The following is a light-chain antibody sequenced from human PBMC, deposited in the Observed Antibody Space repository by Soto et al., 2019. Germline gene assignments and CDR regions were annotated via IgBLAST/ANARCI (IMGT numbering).Light chain of an antibody. CDR3: SSYTSSSTLCV. Sequence: QSALTQPSSVSWSPGQSITISCTGTSSDVGGYNYVSWYQQHPGKAPKLMIYDVSNRPSGVSNRFSGSKSGNTASLTISGLQAEDEADYYCSSYTSSSTLCVFGTGTKVTV. V-gene: IGLV2-14*01. J-gene: IGLJ1*01. CDR1: SSDVGGYNY. CDR2: DVS.